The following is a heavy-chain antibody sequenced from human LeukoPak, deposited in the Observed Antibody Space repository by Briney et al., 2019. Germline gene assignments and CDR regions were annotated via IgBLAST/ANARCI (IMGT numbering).Heavy chain of an antibody. D-gene: IGHD3-3*01. CDR3: AKGLGITIFGVVIIEDYFDY. Sequence: GGSLRLSCAASGFTLSSYAMSWVRQAPGKGLEWVSAISGSGGSTYYADSVKGRLTISRDNSKNTLYLQMNSLRAEDTAVYYCAKGLGITIFGVVIIEDYFDYWGQGTLVTVSS. CDR2: ISGSGGST. J-gene: IGHJ4*02. CDR1: GFTLSSYA. V-gene: IGHV3-23*01.